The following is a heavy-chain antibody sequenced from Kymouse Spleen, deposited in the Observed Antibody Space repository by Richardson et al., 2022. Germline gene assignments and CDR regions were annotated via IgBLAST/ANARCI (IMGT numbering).Heavy chain of an antibody. J-gene: IGHJ6*02. CDR2: ISGSGGST. V-gene: IGHV3-23*04. CDR1: GFTFSSYA. Sequence: EVQLVESGGGLVQPGGSLRLSCAASGFTFSSYAMSWVRQAPGKGLEWVSAISGSGGSTYYADSVKGRFTISRDNSKNTLYLQMNSLRAEDTAVYYCAKDPRYCTNGVCYGMDVWGQGTTVTVSS. D-gene: IGHD2-8*01. CDR3: AKDPRYCTNGVCYGMDV.